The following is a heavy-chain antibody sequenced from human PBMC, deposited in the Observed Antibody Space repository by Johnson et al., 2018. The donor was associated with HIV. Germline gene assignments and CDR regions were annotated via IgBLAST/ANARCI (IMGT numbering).Heavy chain of an antibody. V-gene: IGHV3-23*04. CDR1: GFTFSSYA. CDR3: AKATMSGNLHPAGAFDI. CDR2: ISGSGGST. J-gene: IGHJ3*02. D-gene: IGHD1-26*01. Sequence: EQLVESGGGLVQPGGSLRLSCAASGFTFSSYAMSWVRQAPGKGLEWVSAISGSGGSTYYADSVKGRFTISRDNSKNTRYLQMNSLRAEDTAVYYCAKATMSGNLHPAGAFDIWGQGTMVTVSS.